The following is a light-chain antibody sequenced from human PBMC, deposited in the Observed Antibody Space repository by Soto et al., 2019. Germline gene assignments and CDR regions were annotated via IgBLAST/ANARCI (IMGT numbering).Light chain of an antibody. V-gene: IGKV3-20*01. CDR3: QPYNNWPLT. CDR2: GAS. CDR1: QSVSSTY. Sequence: EIGLTQSPCTLSLSPGERATLSCRASQSVSSTYLAWYQQRPGQAPRLLIYGASSRATGIPDRFSGSGYGPEFNLTINSLQSEDFAIYYCQPYNNWPLTFGGGTKVDIK. J-gene: IGKJ4*01.